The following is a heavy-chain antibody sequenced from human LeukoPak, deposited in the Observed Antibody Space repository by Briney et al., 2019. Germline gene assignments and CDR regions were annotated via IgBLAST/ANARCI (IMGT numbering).Heavy chain of an antibody. D-gene: IGHD2-21*02. J-gene: IGHJ4*02. CDR1: GGSFSPYY. Sequence: SETLSLTCAVYGGSFSPYYWSWIRQPPGKGLEWIGEINHSGSTNYNPSLKSRVTISVDTSKNQFSLRLSSVTAADTAVYYCARGGFYCGGDCYVDYWGQGTLVTVST. CDR3: ARGGFYCGGDCYVDY. CDR2: INHSGST. V-gene: IGHV4-34*01.